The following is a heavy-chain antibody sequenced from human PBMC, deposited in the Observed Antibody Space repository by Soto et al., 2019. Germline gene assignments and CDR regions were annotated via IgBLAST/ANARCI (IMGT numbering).Heavy chain of an antibody. CDR3: VRLSVRYDTLTGRDY. CDR1: GFTFTASA. Sequence: EVQLVESGGGLVQPGGSLELSCAASGFTFTASAMHWVRQASGKGLEWVGRIRSEVNSFATAYAASVKGRFIISRDDSKDTAYLQMNSLRTEDTAVYYCVRLSVRYDTLTGRDYWGQGILVTVSS. V-gene: IGHV3-73*02. D-gene: IGHD3-9*01. CDR2: IRSEVNSFAT. J-gene: IGHJ4*02.